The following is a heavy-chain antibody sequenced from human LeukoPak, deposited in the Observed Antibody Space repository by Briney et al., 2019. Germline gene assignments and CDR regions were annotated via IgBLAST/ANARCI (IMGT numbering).Heavy chain of an antibody. CDR2: ISGSGGST. CDR1: GFTFSSYA. CDR3: AKDRWMDFWSGETYIDY. D-gene: IGHD3-3*01. Sequence: GGSLRLSCAASGFTFSSYAMSWVRQAPGKGLEWVSAISGSGGSTYYADSVKGRFTICRDNSKNTLYLQMNSLRAEDTAVYYCAKDRWMDFWSGETYIDYWGQGTLVTVSS. V-gene: IGHV3-23*01. J-gene: IGHJ4*02.